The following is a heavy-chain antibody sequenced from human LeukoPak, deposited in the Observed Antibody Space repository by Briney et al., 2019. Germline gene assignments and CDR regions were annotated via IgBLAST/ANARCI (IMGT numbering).Heavy chain of an antibody. D-gene: IGHD5-24*01. CDR3: AKRGVVIPVFLVGFHKDGSYFDS. CDR2: ISGSGGNT. CDR1: GITLSNYG. V-gene: IGHV3-23*01. Sequence: GGSLRLSCAVSGITLSNYGMGWVRQVPGEGLEWVSGISGSGGNTYYADSVKGRFTTSRDNSKNTLYLQMNSLRAEDTAVYFCAKRGVVIPVFLVGFHKDGSYFDSWGQGALVTVPS. J-gene: IGHJ4*02.